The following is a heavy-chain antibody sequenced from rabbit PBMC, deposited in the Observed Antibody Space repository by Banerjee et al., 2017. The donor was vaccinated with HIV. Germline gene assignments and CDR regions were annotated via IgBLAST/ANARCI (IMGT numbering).Heavy chain of an antibody. Sequence: QEQLVESGGGLVKPEGSLTLTCTASGFSFSSNYWICWVRQPPGKGPEWISCMHAGDGNTDYANWVNGRFTIASDNAQNTVDLQMTSLTGADTATYFCAREESDGGGHLKLWGPGTLVTVS. D-gene: IGHD2-1*01. V-gene: IGHV1S45*01. CDR2: MHAGDGNT. CDR3: AREESDGGGHLKL. J-gene: IGHJ4*01. CDR1: GFSFSSNYW.